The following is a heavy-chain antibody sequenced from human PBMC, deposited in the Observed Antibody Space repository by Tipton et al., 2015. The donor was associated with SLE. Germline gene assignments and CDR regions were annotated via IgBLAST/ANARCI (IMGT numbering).Heavy chain of an antibody. Sequence: TLSLTCTVSGGSISSYYWSWIRQPPGKGLEWIGYIYYSGSTNYNPSLKSRVTISVDTSKNQFSLKLSSVTAVDTAVYYCARGGGGSYYVKDYWGQGTLVTVSP. J-gene: IGHJ4*02. CDR3: ARGGGGSYYVKDY. V-gene: IGHV4-59*01. CDR2: IYYSGST. D-gene: IGHD1-26*01. CDR1: GGSISSYY.